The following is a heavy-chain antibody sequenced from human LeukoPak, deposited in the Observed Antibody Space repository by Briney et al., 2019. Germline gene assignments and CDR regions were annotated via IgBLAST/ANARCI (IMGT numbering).Heavy chain of an antibody. CDR1: GFTFSSYA. CDR2: ISVTGDIT. D-gene: IGHD2-21*01. Sequence: GGSLTLSCAASGFTFSSYAMSWLRQAPQKGLEWVSGISVTGDITYYADSVKGRFTIARDNSRTTLYLQLNSLRADDTAVYYCAMSHIARYPLQYYFDLWGQGAQVIVSS. V-gene: IGHV3-23*01. J-gene: IGHJ4*02. CDR3: AMSHIARYPLQYYFDL.